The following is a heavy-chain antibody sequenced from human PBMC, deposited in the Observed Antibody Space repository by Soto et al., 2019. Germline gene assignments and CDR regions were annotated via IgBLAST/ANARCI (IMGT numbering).Heavy chain of an antibody. Sequence: QVQLVQSGAEVKKPGSSVKVSCKASGGTFSGYAISWVRQAPGQGLEWMGEIIPMFGTSNYAQKFQSRVTITADESTSTAYMELRSLRSEDTAVYYCARGSCSSTSCYKEYYFDLWGQGALVTVSS. CDR1: GGTFSGYA. V-gene: IGHV1-69*01. CDR3: ARGSCSSTSCYKEYYFDL. D-gene: IGHD2-2*02. J-gene: IGHJ4*02. CDR2: IIPMFGTS.